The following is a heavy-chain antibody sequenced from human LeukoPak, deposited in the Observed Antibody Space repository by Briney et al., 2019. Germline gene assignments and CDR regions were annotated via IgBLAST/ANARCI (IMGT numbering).Heavy chain of an antibody. CDR3: VRGDNRDY. CDR2: ISSSSSTI. Sequence: GESLRLSCAASGFTFKKYWMNWVRQAPGKGLEWVSYISSSSSTIYYADSVKGRLTISRDNAKNSLYLQINSLRAEDTAVYYCVRGDNRDYWGQGTLVTVSS. V-gene: IGHV3-48*04. D-gene: IGHD1-14*01. CDR1: GFTFKKYW. J-gene: IGHJ4*02.